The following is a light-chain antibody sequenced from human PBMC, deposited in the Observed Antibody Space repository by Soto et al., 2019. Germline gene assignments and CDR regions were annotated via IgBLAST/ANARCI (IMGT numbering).Light chain of an antibody. J-gene: IGLJ2*01. V-gene: IGLV1-40*01. CDR3: QSFETRLNSVV. CDR1: SSNIGAGYD. Sequence: QSMVTQPPSASGALGQRVTISCTGSSSNIGAGYDVHWYQQFPGRAPRLLIFSNNNRPSGVPDRFSGSKSGTSASLDISGLQADDEADYYCQSFETRLNSVVFGGGTKVTVL. CDR2: SNN.